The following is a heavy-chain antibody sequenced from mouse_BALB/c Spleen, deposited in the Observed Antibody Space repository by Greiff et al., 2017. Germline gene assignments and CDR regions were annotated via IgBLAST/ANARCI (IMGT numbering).Heavy chain of an antibody. Sequence: LVKTGASVKISCKASGYSFTGYYMHWVKQSHGKSLEWIGYISCYNGATSYNRKFKGKATFTVDTSSSTAYMQFNSLTSEDSAVYYCARSDYGYEGFAYWGQGTLVTVSA. J-gene: IGHJ3*01. CDR2: ISCYNGAT. V-gene: IGHV1S34*01. CDR1: GYSFTGYY. D-gene: IGHD2-2*01. CDR3: ARSDYGYEGFAY.